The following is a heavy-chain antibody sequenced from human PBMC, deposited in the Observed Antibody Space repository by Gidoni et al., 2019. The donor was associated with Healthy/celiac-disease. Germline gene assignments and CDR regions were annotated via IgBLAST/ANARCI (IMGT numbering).Heavy chain of an antibody. V-gene: IGHV3-23*01. CDR3: ASRIMITFGGVIADY. CDR2: ISGSGGST. CDR1: GFTFSSYA. Sequence: EVQLLESGGGLVQPGGSLRPSCAAPGFTFSSYAMSWVRQGPGKGLEWVSAISGSGGSTSYADSVKGRFTISRDNSKNTLYLQMNSLRAEDTAVYYCASRIMITFGGVIADYWGQGTLVTVSS. D-gene: IGHD3-16*02. J-gene: IGHJ4*02.